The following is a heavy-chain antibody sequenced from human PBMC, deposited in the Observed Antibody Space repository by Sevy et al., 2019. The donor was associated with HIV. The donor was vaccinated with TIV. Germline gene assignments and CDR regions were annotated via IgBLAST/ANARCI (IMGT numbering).Heavy chain of an antibody. CDR1: GGSISSSTYY. V-gene: IGHV4-39*01. J-gene: IGHJ4*02. CDR3: ARHGGIAVATLDY. CDR2: IYYSGST. D-gene: IGHD6-19*01. Sequence: SETLSLTCTVSGGSISSSTYYWGWIRQPPGKGLEWIASIYYSGSTYYNVSLESRITISVYMSKNQFSLRRSSVTAADTAVYYCARHGGIAVATLDYWGQGTLVTVSS.